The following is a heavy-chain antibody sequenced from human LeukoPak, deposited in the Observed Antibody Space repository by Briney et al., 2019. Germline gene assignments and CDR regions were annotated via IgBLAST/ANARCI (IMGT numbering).Heavy chain of an antibody. Sequence: ASVKVSCTASGYTFTSYDINWVRQATGQGLEWMGWMNPNSGNTNYAQKFQGRVTMTRNTSISTAYMELSSLRSEDTAVYYCARHSSGWSAVDYWGQGTLVTVSS. J-gene: IGHJ4*02. V-gene: IGHV1-8*01. CDR2: MNPNSGNT. D-gene: IGHD6-19*01. CDR1: GYTFTSYD. CDR3: ARHSSGWSAVDY.